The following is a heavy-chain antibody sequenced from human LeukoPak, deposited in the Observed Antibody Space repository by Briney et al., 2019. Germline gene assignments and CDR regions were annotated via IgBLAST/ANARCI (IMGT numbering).Heavy chain of an antibody. CDR2: IYSSGST. D-gene: IGHD3-10*01. V-gene: IGHV4-61*10. CDR1: GGSISSGSYY. CDR3: ARDREVREDDAFDI. J-gene: IGHJ3*02. Sequence: PSETLSLTCTVSGGSISSGSYYWSWIRRPAGKGLEWIGRIYSSGSTNYNPSLKSRVTISVDTSKNQFSLKLSSVTAADTAVYYCARDREVREDDAFDIWGQGTMVTVSS.